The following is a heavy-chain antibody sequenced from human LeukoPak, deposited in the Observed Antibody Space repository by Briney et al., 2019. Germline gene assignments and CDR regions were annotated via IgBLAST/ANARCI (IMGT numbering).Heavy chain of an antibody. Sequence: ASVKVSCKASGYTFTGYYMHWVRQAPGQGLEWMGWINPNSGGTNYAQKFQGRVTMTRDTSISTAYMELSRLRSDDTAVYYCARDNYYDSSGYTLFDYWGQGTLVTVSS. CDR3: ARDNYYDSSGYTLFDY. J-gene: IGHJ4*02. CDR1: GYTFTGYY. D-gene: IGHD3-22*01. CDR2: INPNSGGT. V-gene: IGHV1-2*02.